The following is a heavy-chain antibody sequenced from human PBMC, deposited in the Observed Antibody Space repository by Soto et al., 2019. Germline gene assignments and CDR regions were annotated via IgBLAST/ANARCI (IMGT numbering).Heavy chain of an antibody. J-gene: IGHJ2*01. D-gene: IGHD3-22*01. CDR1: GASISTSSFY. CDR3: ARLGFGSSGYYRPNYWSFDL. V-gene: IGHV4-39*01. Sequence: QLQLQESGPGLVKPSETLSLTCSVFGASISTSSFYWGWIRRAPGKGLEWIGSVYFSGTTYQNPFLKSRITISVDTSTNQFSLRLSSVTAADTAVYYCARLGFGSSGYYRPNYWSFDLWGRGTLVTVSS. CDR2: VYFSGTT.